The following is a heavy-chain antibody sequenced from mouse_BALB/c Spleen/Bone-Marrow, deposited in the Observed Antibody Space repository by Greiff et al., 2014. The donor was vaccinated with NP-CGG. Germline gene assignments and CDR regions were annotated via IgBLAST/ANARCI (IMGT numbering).Heavy chain of an antibody. CDR1: GYTFTSYY. CDR2: IYPCNVST. CDR3: ARRKWDMAY. D-gene: IGHD1-3*01. V-gene: IGHV1S12*01. J-gene: IGHJ4*01. Sequence: QVQLQQSGPELVKPGASVRTSCKASGYTFTSYYIHWVKQRPGQGLEWIGSIYPCNVSTNYNEKFKVKATLTVDNSSSTAYMQLSSLTSEDSAVYFCARRKWDMAYWGQGTLVTVST.